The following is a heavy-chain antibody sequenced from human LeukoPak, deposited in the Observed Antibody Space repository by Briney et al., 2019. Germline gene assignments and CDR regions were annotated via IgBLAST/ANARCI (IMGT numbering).Heavy chain of an antibody. CDR3: ARRLSYYDY. CDR2: VHHTGAT. Sequence: SETLSLTCTVSGGSITSDNDHWDWIRQPPGKGLEWIGSVHHTGATYYNPSLRSRVTTSVDTSKNQFSLKVTSVTAADTAAYYCARRLSYYDYWGQGTLVTVSS. D-gene: IGHD2-21*02. CDR1: GGSITSDNDH. J-gene: IGHJ4*02. V-gene: IGHV4-39*01.